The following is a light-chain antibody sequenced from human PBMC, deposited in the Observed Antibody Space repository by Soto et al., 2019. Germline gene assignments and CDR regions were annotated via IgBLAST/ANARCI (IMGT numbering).Light chain of an antibody. J-gene: IGKJ1*01. CDR1: QTVYNGY. CDR2: GAS. CDR3: QQYVSSPRT. V-gene: IGKV3-20*01. Sequence: IVLTQSPGTLSLSPGERATLSCRASQTVYNGYLAWYQQKPGQAPRLLIYGASSRATGIPDRFSGSESGTDFTLTISSLEPEDFAVYYCQQYVSSPRTFGQGTKVDIK.